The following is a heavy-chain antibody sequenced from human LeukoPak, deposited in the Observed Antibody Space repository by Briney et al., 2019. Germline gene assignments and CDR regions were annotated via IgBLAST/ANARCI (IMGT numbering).Heavy chain of an antibody. D-gene: IGHD1-26*01. CDR1: GGSISSISHH. CDR2: VHYSGST. V-gene: IGHV4-39*01. J-gene: IGHJ4*02. Sequence: PSETLSLTCTVSGGSISSISHHWGWTRQPPGKGLEWIGSVHYSGSTYYNPSLKSRVTMSVDTSKNQFSLRLSSVTAADTAMYYCARLTGGSYIIDYWGQGALVTVSS. CDR3: ARLTGGSYIIDY.